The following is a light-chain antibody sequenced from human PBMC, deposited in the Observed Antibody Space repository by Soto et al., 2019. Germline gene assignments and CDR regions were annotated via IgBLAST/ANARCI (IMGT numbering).Light chain of an antibody. Sequence: QSVLTQPPSVSEAPRQRVTISCSGSSSNIGNNAVNWYQQLPGKAPKLLIYYDDLLPSGVSDRFSGSKSGTSASLAISGLQSEDEADSYSPAWDDSLNAYVFGTGTKVTV. CDR1: SSNIGNNA. J-gene: IGLJ1*01. CDR3: PAWDDSLNAYV. V-gene: IGLV1-36*01. CDR2: YDD.